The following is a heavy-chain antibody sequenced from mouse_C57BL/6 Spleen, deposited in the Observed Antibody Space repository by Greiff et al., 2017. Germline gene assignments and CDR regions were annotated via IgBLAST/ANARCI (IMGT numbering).Heavy chain of an antibody. CDR1: GYTFTSYW. Sequence: QVQLQQPGAELVMPGASVKLSCKASGYTFTSYWMHWVKQRPGQGLEWIGEIDPSDSYTNYNQKFKGKSTLTVDKSSSTAYMQLSSLTSEDSAVYYCARGDDYGSCWFADWGQGTLVTGSA. J-gene: IGHJ3*01. CDR2: IDPSDSYT. CDR3: ARGDDYGSCWFAD. V-gene: IGHV1-69*01. D-gene: IGHD1-1*01.